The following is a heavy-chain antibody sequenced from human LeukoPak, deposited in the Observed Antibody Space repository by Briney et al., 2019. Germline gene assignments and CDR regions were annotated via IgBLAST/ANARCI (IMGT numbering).Heavy chain of an antibody. D-gene: IGHD3-10*01. J-gene: IGHJ4*02. V-gene: IGHV3-74*01. Sequence: GGSLRLSCVASGFTFSNHWMHWVRQAPGKGLVWVSRVSGDGGSTTYVDSVKGRFTISRDNSKNTLYLQMNSLRAEDTAVYYCAKDTGSHMFDYWGQGSLVTVSS. CDR3: AKDTGSHMFDY. CDR1: GFTFSNHW. CDR2: VSGDGGST.